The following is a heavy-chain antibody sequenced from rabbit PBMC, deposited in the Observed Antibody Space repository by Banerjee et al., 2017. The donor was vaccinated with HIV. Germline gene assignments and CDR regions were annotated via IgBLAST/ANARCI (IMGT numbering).Heavy chain of an antibody. V-gene: IGHV1S40*01. CDR2: IYAGNTDNA. D-gene: IGHD6-1*01. CDR3: ARDWLIPGYGYAGYFNL. J-gene: IGHJ4*01. Sequence: QSLEESGGGLVKPGASLTLTCTASEFSFNNSYYMCWVRQAPGKGLEWIACIYAGNTDNAYYATWAKGRFTISKASSTTVTLQMTSLTAADTATYFCARDWLIPGYGYAGYFNLWGPGTLVHRL. CDR1: EFSFNNSYY.